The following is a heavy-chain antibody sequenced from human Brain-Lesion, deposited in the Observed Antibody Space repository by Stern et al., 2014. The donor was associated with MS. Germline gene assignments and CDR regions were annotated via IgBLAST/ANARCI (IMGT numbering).Heavy chain of an antibody. CDR2: IFTSGSP. J-gene: IGHJ6*02. CDR1: GGSISSGGYY. D-gene: IGHD2-2*01. CDR3: ARGRVVPGFQYYATDV. Sequence: VHLVESGPGLVKPSQTLSLSCTVSGGSISSGGYYWSWIRQPAGKGLEWIGRIFTSGSPSYTPSLKSRVTISIDTSKNQFSLRLNSMTAADTAVYYCARGRVVPGFQYYATDVWGQGTTVIVSS. V-gene: IGHV4-61*02.